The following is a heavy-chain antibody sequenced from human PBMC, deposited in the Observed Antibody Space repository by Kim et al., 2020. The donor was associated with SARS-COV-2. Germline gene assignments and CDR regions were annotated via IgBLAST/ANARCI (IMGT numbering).Heavy chain of an antibody. D-gene: IGHD2-8*01. Sequence: ASVKVSCKASGYSFTTYGINWVRQAPGQGLEWMGWISAYTGDTKYAQKFQDRVTMTTDTSTSMAYMELRSLRSDDTAVYYCARSGNGHDWFDPWGQGTLV. CDR1: GYSFTTYG. V-gene: IGHV1-18*04. J-gene: IGHJ5*02. CDR3: ARSGNGHDWFDP. CDR2: ISAYTGDT.